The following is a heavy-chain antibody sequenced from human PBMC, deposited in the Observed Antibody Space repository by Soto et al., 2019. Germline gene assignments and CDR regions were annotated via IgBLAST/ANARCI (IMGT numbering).Heavy chain of an antibody. CDR3: AVLGDFQSSNHAMDA. V-gene: IGHV4-4*07. D-gene: IGHD3-10*01. CDR2: IYASGST. CDR1: GDFISSYS. J-gene: IGHJ6*02. Sequence: SETLSLTCTASGDFISSYSWSWIRQSAGKGLEWIGRIYASGSTNYNPILKSRLTISVDTSKNQFSLKLSSVTAADTAVYYCAVLGDFQSSNHAMDAWGQGTTVT.